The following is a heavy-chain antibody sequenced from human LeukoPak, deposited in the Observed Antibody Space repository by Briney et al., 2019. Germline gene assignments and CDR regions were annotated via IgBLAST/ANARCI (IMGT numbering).Heavy chain of an antibody. V-gene: IGHV3-20*04. CDR2: INWNGGST. J-gene: IGHJ5*02. D-gene: IGHD3-3*01. Sequence: PGGSLRLSCAASGFTFDDYGMSWVRQAPGKGLEWVSGINWNGGSTGYADSVKGRFTISRDNAKNSLYLQMNSLRAEDTALYYCARDRRGEDDFWSGPNWFDPWGQGTLVTVSS. CDR3: ARDRRGEDDFWSGPNWFDP. CDR1: GFTFDDYG.